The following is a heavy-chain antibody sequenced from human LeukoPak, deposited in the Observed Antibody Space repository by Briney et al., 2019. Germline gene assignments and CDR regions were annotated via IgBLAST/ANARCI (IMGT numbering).Heavy chain of an antibody. CDR1: GFTFKHYA. CDR3: VEESESGGYRYFRH. V-gene: IGHV3-43D*04. Sequence: PGGSLRLSCAASGFTFKHYAMHWVRQAPGKGLEWVCLISWDGGNTNYADSVKGRFTISRDNSKNSLYLQTHSLRAEDTARYYCVEESESGGYRYFRHWGQGTLVTVSS. CDR2: ISWDGGNT. J-gene: IGHJ1*01. D-gene: IGHD3-22*01.